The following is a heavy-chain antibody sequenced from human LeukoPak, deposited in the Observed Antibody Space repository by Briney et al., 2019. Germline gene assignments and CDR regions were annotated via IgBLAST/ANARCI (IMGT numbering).Heavy chain of an antibody. D-gene: IGHD3-3*01. V-gene: IGHV1-69*05. Sequence: SVKVSCKASGGTFSSYAISWVRQAPGQGLEWMGGIIPIFGTGNYAQKFHGRVTITTDESTSTAYMELSSLRSEDTAVYYCAVQGGDLWSGYFRFSGNTPAYLDYWGQGTLVTVSS. CDR3: AVQGGDLWSGYFRFSGNTPAYLDY. CDR1: GGTFSSYA. J-gene: IGHJ4*02. CDR2: IIPIFGTG.